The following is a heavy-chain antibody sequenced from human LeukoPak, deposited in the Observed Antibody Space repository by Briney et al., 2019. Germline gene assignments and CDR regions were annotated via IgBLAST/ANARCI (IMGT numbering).Heavy chain of an antibody. D-gene: IGHD3-10*01. Sequence: ASVKVSCKASGYTFTSYYMHWVRQAPGQGLEWMGIINPSGGSTSYAQKFQGRVTMTRDMSTSTVYMELSSPRSEDTAVYYCARDEYYYGSGSYYPFDYWGQGTLVTVSS. CDR1: GYTFTSYY. CDR2: INPSGGST. J-gene: IGHJ4*02. CDR3: ARDEYYYGSGSYYPFDY. V-gene: IGHV1-46*01.